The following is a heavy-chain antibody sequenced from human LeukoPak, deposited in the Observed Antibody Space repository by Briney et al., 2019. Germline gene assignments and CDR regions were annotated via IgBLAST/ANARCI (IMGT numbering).Heavy chain of an antibody. D-gene: IGHD2/OR15-2a*01. CDR3: AKDRVSPGFNWFDP. CDR2: IIGRGDNT. Sequence: PGGSLRLSCAASGVIISSYAMSWVRQAPGKGLEWVSAIIGRGDNTYYADFVKGRFTISRDNSKSTVYLQMNSLRTEDTAVYYCAKDRVSPGFNWFDPWGQGTLVTVSS. J-gene: IGHJ5*02. V-gene: IGHV3-23*01. CDR1: GVIISSYA.